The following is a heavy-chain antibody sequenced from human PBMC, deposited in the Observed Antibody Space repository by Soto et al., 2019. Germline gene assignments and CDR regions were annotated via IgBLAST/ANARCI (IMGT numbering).Heavy chain of an antibody. D-gene: IGHD3-22*01. Sequence: EVQLVASGGGLVKPGGSLRLSCASSGFTFSSYSMNWVRQAPGKELEWVSSISSSSSYIYYADSMKGRFTISRDNAKNALYLQMTSLRAEDTGVYYCARPEYYYDSRGYDGYWGHGTLVTVSS. CDR3: ARPEYYYDSRGYDGY. CDR2: ISSSSSYI. V-gene: IGHV3-21*01. J-gene: IGHJ4*01. CDR1: GFTFSSYS.